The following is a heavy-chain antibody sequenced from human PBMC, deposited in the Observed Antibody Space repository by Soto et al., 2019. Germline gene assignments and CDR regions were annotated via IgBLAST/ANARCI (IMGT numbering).Heavy chain of an antibody. Sequence: GASVKVSCKASGYSFTDYHIHWVRQAPGQGLEWLGRISAYNGNTNYAQKLQGRVTMTTDTSTSTAYMELRSLRSDDTAVYYCAREGAYYDFWSGPADYWGQGTLVT. CDR2: ISAYNGNT. D-gene: IGHD3-3*01. J-gene: IGHJ4*02. V-gene: IGHV1-18*04. CDR3: AREGAYYDFWSGPADY. CDR1: GYSFTDYH.